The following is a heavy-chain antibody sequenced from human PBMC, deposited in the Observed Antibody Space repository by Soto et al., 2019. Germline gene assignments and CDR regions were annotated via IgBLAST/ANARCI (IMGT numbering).Heavy chain of an antibody. V-gene: IGHV3-48*02. CDR1: GFTFNSYG. Sequence: GGSLRLSCAASGFTFNSYGMNWLRQAPGKGLEWVSYIGGASNAIYYADSVRGRFTISRDNAKNSLYLQMNSLRDEDTAVYYCARDLAVGAYAHFDYWGQGTLVTVSS. CDR2: IGGASNAI. J-gene: IGHJ4*02. D-gene: IGHD1-26*01. CDR3: ARDLAVGAYAHFDY.